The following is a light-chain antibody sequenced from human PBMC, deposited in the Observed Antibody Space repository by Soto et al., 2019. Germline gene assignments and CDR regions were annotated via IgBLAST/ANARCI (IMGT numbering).Light chain of an antibody. CDR2: GAS. V-gene: IGKV3-15*01. J-gene: IGKJ2*01. Sequence: EIVMTQSPATVSVSPGERATLSCRASQSVSSNLAWYQQKPGQAPRLLFYGASTRATGIPARFSGSGSGTDFTLTISSLQSEDFAIYYCQQSNNWPYTFGQGTKLEIK. CDR1: QSVSSN. CDR3: QQSNNWPYT.